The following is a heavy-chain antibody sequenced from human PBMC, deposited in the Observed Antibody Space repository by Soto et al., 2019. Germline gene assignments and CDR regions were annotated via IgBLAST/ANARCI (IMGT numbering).Heavy chain of an antibody. CDR3: ARVGGISHYCSSTSCSQSYGMDV. V-gene: IGHV6-1*01. D-gene: IGHD2-2*01. Sequence: SQTLSLTCAISGDSVSSNSAAWNWIRQSPSRGLEWLGRTYYRSKWYNDYAVSVKSRIAINPDTSKNQFALQLNSVTPEDTAVYYCARVGGISHYCSSTSCSQSYGMDVWGQGTTVTVSS. CDR2: TYYRSKWYN. CDR1: GDSVSSNSAA. J-gene: IGHJ6*02.